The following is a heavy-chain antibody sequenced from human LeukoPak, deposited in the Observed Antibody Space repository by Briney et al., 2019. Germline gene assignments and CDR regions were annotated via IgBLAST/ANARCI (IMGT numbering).Heavy chain of an antibody. CDR1: GFTFSSYA. CDR2: IRGGGGNT. Sequence: GGSLRLSCAASGFTFSSYAMSWVRQAPGKGLEWVSIIRGGGGNTYCADFVKGRFTISRDNSKNTLYLQMNSLRAEDTAVYYCAKTYISSWYFDYWGLGTLVTVSS. D-gene: IGHD6-13*01. CDR3: AKTYISSWYFDY. J-gene: IGHJ4*02. V-gene: IGHV3-23*01.